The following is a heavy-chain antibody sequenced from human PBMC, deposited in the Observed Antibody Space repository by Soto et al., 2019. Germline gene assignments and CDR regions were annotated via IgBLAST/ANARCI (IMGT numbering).Heavy chain of an antibody. CDR1: GGSISSGDYY. CDR3: ARAKTYYDFWSGYYVARTFDP. CDR2: IYYSGST. V-gene: IGHV4-30-4*01. Sequence: KPSGTLSLTCTVSGGSISSGDYYWSWIRQPPGKGLEWIGYIYYSGSTYYNPSLKSRVTISVDTSKNQFSLKLSSVTAADTAVYYCARAKTYYDFWSGYYVARTFDPWGQGTLVTVSS. J-gene: IGHJ5*02. D-gene: IGHD3-3*01.